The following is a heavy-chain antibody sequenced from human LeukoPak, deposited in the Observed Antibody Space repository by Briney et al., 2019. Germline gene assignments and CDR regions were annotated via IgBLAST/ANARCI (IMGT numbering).Heavy chain of an antibody. CDR3: ARDSGSNFDY. V-gene: IGHV4-59*01. J-gene: IGHJ4*02. Sequence: SETLSLTCTVSGGSIGGYYWNWIRQPPGKGLEWIGYIYYSGSTNYNPSLKSRVTMPLDTSKNQFSLKLSSVTAADTAVYHCARDSGSNFDYWGQGTLVTVSS. CDR1: GGSIGGYY. CDR2: IYYSGST. D-gene: IGHD2-15*01.